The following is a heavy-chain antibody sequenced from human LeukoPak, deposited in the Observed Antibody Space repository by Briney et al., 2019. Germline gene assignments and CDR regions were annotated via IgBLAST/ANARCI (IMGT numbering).Heavy chain of an antibody. Sequence: GGSLRLSCAASGFSLTAYPMNWIRQVPGKGLEWVSHISSDGNTEYYADSVRVRFTMSRDNAKNSLDLHMNSLRTEDTAVYYCARDIVNGPFVTSLESWGQGALVTVSS. CDR2: ISSDGNTE. J-gene: IGHJ4*02. D-gene: IGHD2-8*01. V-gene: IGHV3-48*03. CDR1: GFSLTAYP. CDR3: ARDIVNGPFVTSLES.